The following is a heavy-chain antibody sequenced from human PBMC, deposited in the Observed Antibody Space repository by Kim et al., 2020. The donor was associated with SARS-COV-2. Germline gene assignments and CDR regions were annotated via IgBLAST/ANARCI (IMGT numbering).Heavy chain of an antibody. D-gene: IGHD2-15*01. V-gene: IGHV3-11*01. J-gene: IGHJ3*02. Sequence: GGSLRLSCTASGFNFSDYYMTWVRQPPGKGLEWVSYISSSGRTKHYADSLEGRFTISRDNAGNSLSLQMNNLRADDTAMYYCARDTFCTGGRCSSGAFDIWGQGTMVTVSS. CDR3: ARDTFCTGGRCSSGAFDI. CDR1: GFNFSDYY. CDR2: ISSSGRTK.